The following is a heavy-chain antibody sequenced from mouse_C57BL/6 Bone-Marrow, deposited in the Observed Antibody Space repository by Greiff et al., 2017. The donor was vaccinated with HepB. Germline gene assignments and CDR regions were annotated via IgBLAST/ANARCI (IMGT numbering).Heavy chain of an antibody. J-gene: IGHJ2*01. D-gene: IGHD1-1*01. CDR3: TTLITTVEDY. CDR2: IDPENGDT. V-gene: IGHV14-4*01. Sequence: EVKLMESGAELVRPGASVKLSCTASGFNIKDDYMHWVKQRPEQGLEWIGWIDPENGDTEYASKFQGKATITADTSSNTAYLQLSSLTSEDTAVYYCTTLITTVEDYWGQGTTLTVSS. CDR1: GFNIKDDY.